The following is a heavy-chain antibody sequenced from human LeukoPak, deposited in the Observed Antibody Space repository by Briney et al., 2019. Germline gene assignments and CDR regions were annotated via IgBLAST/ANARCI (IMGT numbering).Heavy chain of an antibody. CDR3: ARFPEYYYDSSGYYGGNDAFDI. Sequence: PSETLSLTCTVSGGSISSSSYYWGWIRQPPGKGLEWIGSIYYSGSTFYNPSLKSRVTISVDTSRNQFSLKLSSVTAADTAVYYCARFPEYYYDSSGYYGGNDAFDIWGQGTMVTVSS. J-gene: IGHJ3*02. CDR1: GGSISSSSYY. CDR2: IYYSGST. V-gene: IGHV4-39*01. D-gene: IGHD3-22*01.